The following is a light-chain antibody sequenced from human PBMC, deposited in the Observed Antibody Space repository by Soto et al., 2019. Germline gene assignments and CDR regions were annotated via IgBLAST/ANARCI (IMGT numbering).Light chain of an antibody. V-gene: IGKV3-20*01. CDR1: QSVPRSY. J-gene: IGKJ5*01. CDR2: GAS. Sequence: DIVLTQCPATLSLSPGERATLSCRASQSVPRSYLAWYQQKPGQAPRLFIYGASSRATGIPDRFSGSGSGTDFTLTISRLEPEDFAVYICQQYGTSPRTFGQGTRLEIK. CDR3: QQYGTSPRT.